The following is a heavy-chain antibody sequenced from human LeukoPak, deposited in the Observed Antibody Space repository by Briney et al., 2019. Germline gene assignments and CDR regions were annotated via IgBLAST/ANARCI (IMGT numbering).Heavy chain of an antibody. CDR1: GFTFSGFG. V-gene: IGHV3-30*02. J-gene: IGHJ4*02. CDR3: AKRDSAGSGTGKYYFDY. Sequence: PGGSLRLSCAASGFTFSGFGMHWVRQAPGKGLEWVAFIQYNGNNKYYANSVKGRFTLSRDNSENTLYLQMNSLRAEDTAIYYCAKRDSAGSGTGKYYFDYWGQGTLVTVSS. CDR2: IQYNGNNK. D-gene: IGHD6-13*01.